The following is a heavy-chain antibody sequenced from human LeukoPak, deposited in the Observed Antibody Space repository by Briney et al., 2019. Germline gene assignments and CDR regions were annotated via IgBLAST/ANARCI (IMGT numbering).Heavy chain of an antibody. CDR3: ATGHVWIQLWDAFDI. CDR1: GFTFSSYA. D-gene: IGHD5-18*01. CDR2: ISYDGSNK. Sequence: GGSLRLSCAASGFTFSSYALHWVRPAPGKGLEWVAVISYDGSNKYYADSVKGRFTISRDNSKNTLYLQMNSLRAEDTAVYYCATGHVWIQLWDAFDIWGQGTMVTVSS. J-gene: IGHJ3*02. V-gene: IGHV3-30*01.